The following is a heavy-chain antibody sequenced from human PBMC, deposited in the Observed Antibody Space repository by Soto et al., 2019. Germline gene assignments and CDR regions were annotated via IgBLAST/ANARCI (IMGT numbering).Heavy chain of an antibody. J-gene: IGHJ3*02. V-gene: IGHV1-18*01. CDR3: ARSPEYCSSTSCYPTHDAFDI. CDR1: GYTFTSYG. CDR2: ISAYNGNT. D-gene: IGHD2-2*01. Sequence: QVPLVQSGAEVKKPGASVKVSCKASGYTFTSYGISWVRQAPGQGLEWMGWISAYNGNTNYAQKLQGRVTMTTDTSTSTAYMELRSLRSDDTAVYYCARSPEYCSSTSCYPTHDAFDIWGQGTMVTVSS.